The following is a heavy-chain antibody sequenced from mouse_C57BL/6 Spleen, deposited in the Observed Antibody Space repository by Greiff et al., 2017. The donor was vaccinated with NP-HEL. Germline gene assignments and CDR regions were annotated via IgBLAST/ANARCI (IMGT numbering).Heavy chain of an antibody. V-gene: IGHV1-82*01. Sequence: QVQLKQSGPELVKPGASVKISCKASGYAFSSSWMNWVKQRPGKGLEWIGRIYPGDGDTNYNGKLKGKATLTADKSSSTAYMQLSSLTSEDSAVYFCATLTGDYAMDYWGQGTSVTVSS. CDR3: ATLTGDYAMDY. CDR2: IYPGDGDT. D-gene: IGHD4-1*01. J-gene: IGHJ4*01. CDR1: GYAFSSSW.